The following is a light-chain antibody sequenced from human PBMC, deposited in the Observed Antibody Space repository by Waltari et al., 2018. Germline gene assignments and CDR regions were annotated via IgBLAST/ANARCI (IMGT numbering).Light chain of an antibody. J-gene: IGLJ1*01. CDR3: CSYAGSYTFAV. Sequence: QSSLTQPRSVSGSPGQTLTTSRTGTISDVGASHSLSLYQQHPGKAPKLMIYEVSNRPSGISDRFSGSKSGNTAALTISGLQAEDEADYYCCSYAGSYTFAVFGTGTKVTV. CDR2: EVS. V-gene: IGLV2-11*01. CDR1: ISDVGASHS.